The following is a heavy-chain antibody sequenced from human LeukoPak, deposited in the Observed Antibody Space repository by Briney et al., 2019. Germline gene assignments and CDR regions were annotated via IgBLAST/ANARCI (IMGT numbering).Heavy chain of an antibody. CDR3: AKDGGAAAAIDY. D-gene: IGHD6-13*01. J-gene: IGHJ4*02. V-gene: IGHV3-30*18. CDR2: ISYDGSNK. CDR1: GFTFSSYG. Sequence: GGSLRLSCAASGFTFSSYGMHWVRQAPGKGLEWVAVISYDGSNKYYADSVKGRFTISRDNSKNTLYLQMNSLRAEDTAVYYCAKDGGAAAAIDYWGQGTLVTVSP.